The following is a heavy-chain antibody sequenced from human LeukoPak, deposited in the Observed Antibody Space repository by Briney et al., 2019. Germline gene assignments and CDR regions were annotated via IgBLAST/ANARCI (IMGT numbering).Heavy chain of an antibody. CDR1: GGTFSSYA. CDR3: ARRLDSYGYGFDY. D-gene: IGHD5-18*01. CDR2: IIPILGIA. J-gene: IGHJ4*02. Sequence: ASVKVSCKASGGTFSSYAISWVRQAPGQGLEWMGRIIPILGIANYAQKFQGRVTITADKSTSTAYMELSSLRSEDTAVYYCARRLDSYGYGFDYWGQETLVTVSS. V-gene: IGHV1-69*04.